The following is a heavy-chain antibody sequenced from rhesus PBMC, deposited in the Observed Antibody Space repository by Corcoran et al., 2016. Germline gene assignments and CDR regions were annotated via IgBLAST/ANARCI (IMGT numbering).Heavy chain of an antibody. CDR2: INSGWGST. CDR3: AKELPYSSSYACDY. V-gene: IGHV3S5*01. D-gene: IGHD6-43*01. CDR1: GFTFSSYG. Sequence: EVQLVETGGGLVQPGGSLKLSCAASGFTFSSYGMSWVRQAPGKGIEWVSAINSGWGSTYYAEPVQGRCTISIENSKNSLSLQMNSLRADDTAVYYCAKELPYSSSYACDYWGQGVLVTVSS. J-gene: IGHJ4*01.